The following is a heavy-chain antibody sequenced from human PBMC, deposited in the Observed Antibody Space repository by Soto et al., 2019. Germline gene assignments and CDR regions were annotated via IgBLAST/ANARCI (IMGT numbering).Heavy chain of an antibody. V-gene: IGHV1-46*01. CDR3: ERENCSSTSCYAFDI. D-gene: IGHD2-2*01. Sequence: QVQLVQSGAEVKKPGASVKVSCKASGYTFTSYYMHWVRQAPGQGLEWMGIINPSGGSTSYAQKFQGRVTMTRDTSTCTVYRDLSSRRSEDTAVYYCERENCSSTSCYAFDIWGQGTMVTVSS. CDR2: INPSGGST. J-gene: IGHJ3*02. CDR1: GYTFTSYY.